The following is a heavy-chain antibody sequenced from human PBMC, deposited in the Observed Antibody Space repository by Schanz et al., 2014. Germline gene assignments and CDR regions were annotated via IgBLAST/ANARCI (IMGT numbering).Heavy chain of an antibody. V-gene: IGHV3-23*01. CDR1: GFTFSNYA. CDR2: LSGSGAGT. D-gene: IGHD3-10*01. Sequence: EVQLLESGGGLVQPGGSLRLSCAASGFTFSNYAMGWVRQTPGKGLEWVSTLSGSGAGTFYADSVKGRFTISRDNSENTLYLQMNSLRAEDTAVYYCAKDQGSYGSGSYSDFDYWGQGTLATVSS. J-gene: IGHJ4*02. CDR3: AKDQGSYGSGSYSDFDY.